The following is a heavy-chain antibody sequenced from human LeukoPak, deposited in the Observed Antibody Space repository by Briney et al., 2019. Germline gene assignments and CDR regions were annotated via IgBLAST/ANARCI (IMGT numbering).Heavy chain of an antibody. Sequence: SETLSLTCTVSGGSISSSSYYWGWIRQPPGKGLEWIGSIYYSGSTYYNPSLKSRVTISVDTSKNQFSLKLSSVTAADTAVYYCARTTIGVAGPYYYYYMDVWGKGTTVTVSS. CDR1: GGSISSSSYY. J-gene: IGHJ6*03. CDR2: IYYSGST. V-gene: IGHV4-39*01. CDR3: ARTTIGVAGPYYYYYMDV. D-gene: IGHD6-19*01.